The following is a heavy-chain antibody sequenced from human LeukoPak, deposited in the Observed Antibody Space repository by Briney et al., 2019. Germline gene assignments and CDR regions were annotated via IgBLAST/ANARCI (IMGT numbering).Heavy chain of an antibody. J-gene: IGHJ4*02. D-gene: IGHD3-10*01. CDR2: ISSSSSTI. Sequence: PGGSLRLSCAASGFTFSSYSMNWVRQAPGKGLEWVSYISSSSSTIYYADSVKGRFTISRDNAKNSLYLQMNSLRAEDTAVYYCAKPRGMTYYYGSGSYYKKAPSKTFDYWGQGTLVTVSS. CDR3: AKPRGMTYYYGSGSYYKKAPSKTFDY. CDR1: GFTFSSYS. V-gene: IGHV3-48*01.